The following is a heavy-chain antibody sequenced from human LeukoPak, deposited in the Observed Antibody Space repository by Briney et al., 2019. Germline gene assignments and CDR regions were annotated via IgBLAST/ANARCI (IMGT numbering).Heavy chain of an antibody. D-gene: IGHD3-22*01. V-gene: IGHV4-39*01. CDR3: AEDSSGYYYVPFDY. CDR1: GGSISSSSYY. J-gene: IGHJ4*02. Sequence: SETLSLTCTVSGGSISSSSYYWGWLRQPPGKGLEWFGSIYYSGSTYYNSSLKSRVTISVDTSKNQFSLKLSSVTAADTAVYYCAEDSSGYYYVPFDYWGQGTLVTVSS. CDR2: IYYSGST.